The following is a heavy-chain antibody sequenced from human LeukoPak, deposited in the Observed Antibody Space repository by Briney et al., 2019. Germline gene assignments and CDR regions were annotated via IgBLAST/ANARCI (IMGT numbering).Heavy chain of an antibody. CDR1: GGSISSYY. V-gene: IGHV4-4*07. CDR2: IYTSGTT. Sequence: PSETLPLPCAVSGGSISSYYWNWIRQPAGKGLEWIGRIYTSGTTNYNPSLKSRVTISVDKSKNQFSLKLSSVTAADTAVYYCASYSSSIRLDVWGKGTTVTVSS. J-gene: IGHJ6*04. CDR3: ASYSSSIRLDV. D-gene: IGHD6-6*01.